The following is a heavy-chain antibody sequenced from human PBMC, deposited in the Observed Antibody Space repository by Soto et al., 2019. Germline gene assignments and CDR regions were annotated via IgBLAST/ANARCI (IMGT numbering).Heavy chain of an antibody. D-gene: IGHD2-8*02. CDR2: IYSSGST. CDR3: ARWATGASSHGMGV. Sequence: QVQLQESGPGLVKPSETLSLTCTVSGCAISSYYCSWIRQPAGKGLEWIGRIYSSGSTNYNESLKRRITMSVDTSTNQSSLVMTSVTAADTAVYCCARWATGASSHGMGVWGQGATVTVSS. J-gene: IGHJ6*02. CDR1: GCAISSYY. V-gene: IGHV4-4*07.